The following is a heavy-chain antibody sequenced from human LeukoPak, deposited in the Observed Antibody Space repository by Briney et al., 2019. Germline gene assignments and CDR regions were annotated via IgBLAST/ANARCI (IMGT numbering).Heavy chain of an antibody. CDR3: ARDFYASGFYFWFDP. Sequence: SETLSLTCDVSGGSFSGYYWSWIRQPAGKGLEWIGRISPSGTTHYNPSLGSRVTMSVDTSKNYFSLRLSSVTAADTAVYYCARDFYASGFYFWFDPWGQGMLVTVSS. J-gene: IGHJ5*02. D-gene: IGHD2/OR15-2a*01. CDR1: GGSFSGYY. CDR2: ISPSGTT. V-gene: IGHV4-4*07.